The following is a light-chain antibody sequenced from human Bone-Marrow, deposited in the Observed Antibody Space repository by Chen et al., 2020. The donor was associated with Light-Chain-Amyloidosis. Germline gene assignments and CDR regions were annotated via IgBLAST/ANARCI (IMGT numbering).Light chain of an antibody. V-gene: IGKV3-20*01. CDR2: GSS. CDR3: QQYGTSPLA. J-gene: IGKJ4*01. Sequence: EIVLTQSPGTLSLSPGEGANLSCRASPTISSNYLTWYQQKFGQAPRLLVYGSSSRATGIPDRFTGSGSVTDFTLTINRLEPEDFAMYYCQQYGTSPLAFGGGTTVEIK. CDR1: PTISSNY.